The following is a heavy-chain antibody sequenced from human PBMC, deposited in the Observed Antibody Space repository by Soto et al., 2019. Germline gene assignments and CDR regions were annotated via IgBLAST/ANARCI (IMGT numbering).Heavy chain of an antibody. CDR2: IYPGDSDT. CDR1: GYSFTSYW. CDR3: ARGGGRYYYDSSGYAH. D-gene: IGHD3-22*01. J-gene: IGHJ4*02. V-gene: IGHV5-51*01. Sequence: RKISCKGSGYSFTSYWIGWGRQMPGKGLEWMGIIYPGDSDTRYSPPFQGQVTISADKSISTAYLQWSSRKASDTAMYYCARGGGRYYYDSSGYAHWGQGTL.